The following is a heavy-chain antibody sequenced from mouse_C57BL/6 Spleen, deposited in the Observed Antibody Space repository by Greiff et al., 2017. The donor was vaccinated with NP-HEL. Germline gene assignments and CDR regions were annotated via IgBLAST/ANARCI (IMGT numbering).Heavy chain of an antibody. V-gene: IGHV1-82*01. CDR1: GYAFSSSW. D-gene: IGHD1-1*01. Sequence: VQRVESGPELVKPGASVKISCKASGYAFSSSWMNWVKQRPGKGLEWIGRIYPGDGDTNYNGKFKGKATLTADKSSSTAYMQLSSLTSEDSAVYFCARREELRRYFDYWGQGTTLTVSS. J-gene: IGHJ2*01. CDR2: IYPGDGDT. CDR3: ARREELRRYFDY.